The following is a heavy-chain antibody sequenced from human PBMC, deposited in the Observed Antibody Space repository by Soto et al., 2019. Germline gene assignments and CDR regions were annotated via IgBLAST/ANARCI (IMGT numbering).Heavy chain of an antibody. CDR1: GGSMSHYH. D-gene: IGHD5-18*01. CDR2: THDSGII. J-gene: IGHJ4*02. CDR3: ARTGYGDHFDY. V-gene: IGHV4-59*01. Sequence: SETLSLTCTVSGGSMSHYHWCWIRQSPGKGLEFIGYTHDSGIINYNPSLMSRVAISLDTSKNQFSLKLTSVTAADTALYYCARTGYGDHFDYWGRGTLVTVSS.